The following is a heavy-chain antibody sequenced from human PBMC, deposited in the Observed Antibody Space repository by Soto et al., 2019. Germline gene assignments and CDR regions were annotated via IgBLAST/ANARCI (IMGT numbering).Heavy chain of an antibody. Sequence: SLSISCAASGFTFSDYGIHWVRQAPGKGLELVAVISYDGSNNFSADSVKGRFTISRDNSKNTLYLQMNSLRAEDTAVYYCAKERTYYYDTSGYSHDAFDIWGQGTMVTVSS. CDR3: AKERTYYYDTSGYSHDAFDI. V-gene: IGHV3-30*18. J-gene: IGHJ3*02. CDR2: ISYDGSNN. CDR1: GFTFSDYG. D-gene: IGHD3-22*01.